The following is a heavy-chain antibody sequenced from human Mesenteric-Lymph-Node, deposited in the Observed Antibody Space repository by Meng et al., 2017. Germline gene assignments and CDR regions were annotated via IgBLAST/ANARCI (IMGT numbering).Heavy chain of an antibody. CDR2: IYYSGST. CDR1: CGSNCSGGNY. V-gene: IGHV4-31*03. CDR3: AANPLGPELGGGGVYYYYGMDV. J-gene: IGHJ6*02. D-gene: IGHD7-27*01. Sequence: SETLSLTCTVSCGSNCSGGNYWSWIRQHPGKGLEWIGYIYYSGSTYYNPSLKSRVTISVDTSKNQFSLKLSSVTAADTAVYYCAANPLGPELGGGGVYYYYGMDVWGQGTTVTVSS.